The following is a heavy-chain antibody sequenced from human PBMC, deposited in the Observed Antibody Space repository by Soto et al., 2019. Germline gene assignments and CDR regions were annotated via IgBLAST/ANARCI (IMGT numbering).Heavy chain of an antibody. CDR1: GYTFTSYG. CDR3: ARSWASGWYFDY. CDR2: ISAYNGNT. D-gene: IGHD6-19*01. J-gene: IGHJ4*02. V-gene: IGHV1-18*01. Sequence: RPPVKVSCKASGYTFTSYGISWVRQAPGQGLEWMGWISAYNGNTNYAQKLQGRVTMTTDTSTSTAYMELRSLRSDDTAVYYCARSWASGWYFDYWGQGTLVTVSS.